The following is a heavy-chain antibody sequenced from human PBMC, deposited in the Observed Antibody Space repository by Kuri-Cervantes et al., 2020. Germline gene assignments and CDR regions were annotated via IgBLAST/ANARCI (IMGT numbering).Heavy chain of an antibody. Sequence: SETLSLTCTVSGYFISSGYYWGWIRQPPGKGLEWIGNVFHRGTTYYNLSLRSRVTISVDTYKNQFSLKVSSVTAADTAVYYCASRARIAVAGYDYWGQGTLVTVSS. D-gene: IGHD6-19*01. J-gene: IGHJ4*02. CDR3: ASRARIAVAGYDY. CDR1: GYFISSGYY. CDR2: VFHRGTT. V-gene: IGHV4-38-2*02.